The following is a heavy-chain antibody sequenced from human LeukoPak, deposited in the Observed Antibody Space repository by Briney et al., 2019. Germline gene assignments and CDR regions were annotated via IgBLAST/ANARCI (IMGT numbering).Heavy chain of an antibody. D-gene: IGHD3-3*01. Sequence: ASVKVSCKASGYTFISYGISWVRQALGQGLEWMGWISAYNGNTHYAQKVQGRVTMTTDTSTSTAYMELRSLRSDDTAVYYCARDGGDDFRPNYMDVWGKGTTVAVSS. V-gene: IGHV1-18*01. J-gene: IGHJ6*03. CDR3: ARDGGDDFRPNYMDV. CDR1: GYTFISYG. CDR2: ISAYNGNT.